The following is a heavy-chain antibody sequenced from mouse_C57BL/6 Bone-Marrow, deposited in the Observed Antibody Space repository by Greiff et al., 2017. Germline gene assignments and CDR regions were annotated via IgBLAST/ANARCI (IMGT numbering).Heavy chain of an antibody. D-gene: IGHD1-1*01. Sequence: VQLQQSGAELVKPGASVKLSCTASGFNIKDYYMHWVKQRTEQGLEWIGRIDPEDGVTKYAPKFQGKATITADTSSNTAYLQLSRLTSEDTAVYYCARSPYGSSHFDYGGQGTTLTVSS. CDR1: GFNIKDYY. CDR2: IDPEDGVT. J-gene: IGHJ2*01. V-gene: IGHV14-2*01. CDR3: ARSPYGSSHFDY.